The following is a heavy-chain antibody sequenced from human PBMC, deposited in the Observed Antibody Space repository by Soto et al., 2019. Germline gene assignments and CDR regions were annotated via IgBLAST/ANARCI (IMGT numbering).Heavy chain of an antibody. Sequence: AETLSLTCTVSGGSISSYYWSWIRQPPGKGLEWIGYIYYSGSTDYNPSLKSRFTISVDTSKNQFSLKLSSVTAADTAVYYCARSDYSNYPYYYYYMDVWGEGTTVTVSS. CDR3: ARSDYSNYPYYYYYMDV. CDR1: GGSISSYY. CDR2: IYYSGST. V-gene: IGHV4-59*08. D-gene: IGHD4-4*01. J-gene: IGHJ6*03.